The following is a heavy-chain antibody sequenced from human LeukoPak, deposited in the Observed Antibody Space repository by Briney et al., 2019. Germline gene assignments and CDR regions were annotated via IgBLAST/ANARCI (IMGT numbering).Heavy chain of an antibody. V-gene: IGHV4-39*07. J-gene: IGHJ6*02. CDR2: IYYSGST. CDR1: GFTFSSYA. Sequence: PGGSLRLSCAASGFTFSSYAMSWVRQPPGKGLEWIGSIYYSGSTYYNPSLKSRVTISVDTSKNQFSLKLSSVTAADTAVYYCAREPRTYYYGSGSSVGMDVWGQGTTVTVSS. D-gene: IGHD3-10*01. CDR3: AREPRTYYYGSGSSVGMDV.